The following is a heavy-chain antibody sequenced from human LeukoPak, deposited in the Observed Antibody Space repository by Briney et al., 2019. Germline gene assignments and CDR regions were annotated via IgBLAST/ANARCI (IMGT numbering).Heavy chain of an antibody. Sequence: GGSLRLSCAASGFTFTTYWLGWVRQPPGKGLEWVANIKQDGTEKYYVDSVKGRFTISRDNAKNSLYLQMNSLGAEDTAVYYCARGLWFGNFDYWGQGTLVTVSS. CDR3: ARGLWFGNFDY. CDR1: GFTFTTYW. D-gene: IGHD3-10*01. V-gene: IGHV3-7*01. CDR2: IKQDGTEK. J-gene: IGHJ4*02.